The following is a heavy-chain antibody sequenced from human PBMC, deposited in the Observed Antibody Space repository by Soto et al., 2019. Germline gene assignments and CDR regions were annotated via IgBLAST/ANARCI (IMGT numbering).Heavy chain of an antibody. J-gene: IGHJ6*02. V-gene: IGHV1-46*01. Sequence: ASLKVSCKASGYTFTSYYMHWVRQAPGQGLEWMGIINPSGGSTSYAQKVQGRVTMTRDTSTSTVYMELSSLRSEDTAVYYCPTANLYSYSGMDVWGQGTTVTVSS. CDR1: GYTFTSYY. CDR3: PTANLYSYSGMDV. CDR2: INPSGGST.